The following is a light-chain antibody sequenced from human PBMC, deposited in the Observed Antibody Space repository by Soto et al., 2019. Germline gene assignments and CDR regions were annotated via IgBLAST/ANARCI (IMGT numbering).Light chain of an antibody. Sequence: ESVLTQSPGTLSLSPGERATLSCRASQSVSSNYLAWYQQKPGQAPRLLIYGASTRATGIPDRFSGSGSGTDFTLTISRREPDDSAVYYCQQYGSSPTWTFGQGTKVEIK. CDR1: QSVSSNY. CDR3: QQYGSSPTWT. J-gene: IGKJ1*01. V-gene: IGKV3-20*01. CDR2: GAS.